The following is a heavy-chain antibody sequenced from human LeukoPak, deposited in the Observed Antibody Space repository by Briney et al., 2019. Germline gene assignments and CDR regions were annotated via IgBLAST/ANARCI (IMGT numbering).Heavy chain of an antibody. D-gene: IGHD1-26*01. CDR1: GYTFTRYY. CDR3: AGPWDQVGFDP. Sequence: SSVTVSCKASGYTFTRYYLHWVRQAPGQELEWMGWVLPKTGGTSYAQKFQGRVTMTRDTSISTAYMELIGLRSDDTAVYYCAGPWDQVGFDPWGQGTLVTVSS. V-gene: IGHV1-2*02. J-gene: IGHJ5*02. CDR2: VLPKTGGT.